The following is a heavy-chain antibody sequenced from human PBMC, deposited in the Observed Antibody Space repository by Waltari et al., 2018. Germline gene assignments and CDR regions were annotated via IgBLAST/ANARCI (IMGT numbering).Heavy chain of an antibody. D-gene: IGHD3-22*01. V-gene: IGHV3-7*03. CDR1: GFTFSSYW. Sequence: EVQLVESGGGLVQPGGSLRLSCAASGFTFSSYWMSWVRQAPGKGREWVANIKQDGSEKYYVDSVKGRFTISRDNAKNSLYLQMNSLRAEDTAVYYCARVAMIVVVIFDYWGQGTLVTVSS. J-gene: IGHJ4*02. CDR3: ARVAMIVVVIFDY. CDR2: IKQDGSEK.